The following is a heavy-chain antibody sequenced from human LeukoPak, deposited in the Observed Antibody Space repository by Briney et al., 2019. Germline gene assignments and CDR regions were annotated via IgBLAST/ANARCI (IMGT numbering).Heavy chain of an antibody. Sequence: EASVKVSCKASGYTFTGYYMHWVRQAPGQGLEWMGWINPNSGGTNYAQKFQGRVTMTRDTSISTAYMELSRLRSDDTAVYYCARDSGSGWYSLYYMDVWGKGTTVTVSS. CDR2: INPNSGGT. J-gene: IGHJ6*03. D-gene: IGHD6-19*01. V-gene: IGHV1-2*02. CDR3: ARDSGSGWYSLYYMDV. CDR1: GYTFTGYY.